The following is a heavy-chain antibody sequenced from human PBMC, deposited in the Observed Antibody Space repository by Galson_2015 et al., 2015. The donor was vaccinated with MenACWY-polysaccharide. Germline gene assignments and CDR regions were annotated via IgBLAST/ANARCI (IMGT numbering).Heavy chain of an antibody. V-gene: IGHV7-4-1*02. CDR2: INTNTRNT. CDR3: VRDAMQIPTTVPMCRFDY. J-gene: IGHJ4*02. CDR1: GYTFTNYA. D-gene: IGHD4-17*01. Sequence: SVKVSCKASGYTFTNYAINWVRQAPGQGLEWLGWINTNTRNTTYAHAFTGRFVFSLDTSVSTAYLQISSLKAEDSAVYYCVRDAMQIPTTVPMCRFDYWGQGTLVTVSS.